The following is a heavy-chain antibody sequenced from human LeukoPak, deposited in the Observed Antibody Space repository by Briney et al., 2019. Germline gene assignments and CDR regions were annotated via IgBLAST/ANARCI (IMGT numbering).Heavy chain of an antibody. D-gene: IGHD5-24*01. CDR3: AKKNYHRFDY. J-gene: IGHJ4*02. V-gene: IGHV3-23*01. CDR2: IPGSGGAT. Sequence: GGSLRLPCEASGFTFSSYAIRWVRQAPGTGLEWVSSIPGSGGATYYADSVRGRFSISRDSSKNTVYLQMNSLRAEDTAVYYCAKKNYHRFDYWGRGTLVTVSS. CDR1: GFTFSSYA.